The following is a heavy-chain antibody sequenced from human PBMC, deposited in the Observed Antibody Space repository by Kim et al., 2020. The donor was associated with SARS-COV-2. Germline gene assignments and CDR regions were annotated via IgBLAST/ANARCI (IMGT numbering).Heavy chain of an antibody. CDR3: VAWTQEHFDH. V-gene: IGHV3-23*01. CDR2: ISDLSRNT. J-gene: IGHJ4*02. D-gene: IGHD5-12*01. Sequence: GGSLRLSCTASGFSFASRGMSWVRQAPGKGLEWISTISDLSRNTHYTDSVRGRFTISRDDFRSTLFLHMSGLRVDDTATYYCVAWTQEHFDHWGQGVLVT. CDR1: GFSFASRG.